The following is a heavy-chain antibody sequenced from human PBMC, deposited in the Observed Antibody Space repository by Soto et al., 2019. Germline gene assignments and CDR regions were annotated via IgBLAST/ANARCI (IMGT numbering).Heavy chain of an antibody. Sequence: QVQLVQSGAEVKKTGSSVKVSCKASGGTFSSYAISWVRQAPGQGLEWMGGIIPIFGTANYAQKFQGRVTITADKSTSTAYMELSSLRSEDTAVYYCARVQSNYYDSSGNAFDIWGQGTMVTVSS. CDR1: GGTFSSYA. J-gene: IGHJ3*02. V-gene: IGHV1-69*06. CDR2: IIPIFGTA. D-gene: IGHD3-22*01. CDR3: ARVQSNYYDSSGNAFDI.